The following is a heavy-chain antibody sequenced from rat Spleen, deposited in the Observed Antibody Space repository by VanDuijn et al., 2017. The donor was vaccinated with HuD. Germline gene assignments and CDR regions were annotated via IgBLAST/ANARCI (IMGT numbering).Heavy chain of an antibody. CDR1: GFTFSDYN. J-gene: IGHJ1*01. D-gene: IGHD1-11*01. Sequence: EVQLVESGGGLVQPGRSLKLSCAASGFTFSDYNMAWVRQAPTKGLEWVASITASGGTTYYRDSVKGRFTVSRDNAESTLYLQMDSLRSEDTATYFCTRQELRRPHWYFDFWGPGTMVTVSS. CDR3: TRQELRRPHWYFDF. V-gene: IGHV5S23*01. CDR2: ITASGGTT.